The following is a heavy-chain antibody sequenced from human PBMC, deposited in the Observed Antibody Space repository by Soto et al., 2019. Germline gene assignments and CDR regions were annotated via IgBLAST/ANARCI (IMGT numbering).Heavy chain of an antibody. Sequence: ASVKVSCKASGYTFTSYYMHWVRQAPGQGLEWMGVINPSGGSTTYAQKFLGRVTMTRDTSTSTVYMQLSSLRSEDTAVYYCAKDVNSGGRSTLGSLGFDIWGLGTMVTVSS. V-gene: IGHV1-46*01. D-gene: IGHD1-1*01. CDR3: AKDVNSGGRSTLGSLGFDI. CDR2: INPSGGST. CDR1: GYTFTSYY. J-gene: IGHJ3*02.